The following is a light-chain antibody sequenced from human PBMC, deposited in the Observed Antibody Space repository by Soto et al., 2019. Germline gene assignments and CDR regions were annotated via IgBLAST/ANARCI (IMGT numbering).Light chain of an antibody. V-gene: IGLV1-44*01. CDR3: AEWDDSLNGL. Sequence: QSVLTQPPSASGTPGQRVTISCSGSSSNIGSNTVNWYQQLPGTAPKLLIYSNNQRPSGVPDRFSGSKSGTSASLAISGLQSEDEADYYCAEWDDSLNGLFGGGTKVTVL. CDR1: SSNIGSNT. CDR2: SNN. J-gene: IGLJ2*01.